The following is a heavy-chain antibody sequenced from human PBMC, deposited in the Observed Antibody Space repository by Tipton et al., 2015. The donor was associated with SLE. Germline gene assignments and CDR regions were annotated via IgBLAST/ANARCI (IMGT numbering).Heavy chain of an antibody. CDR3: AGWGSAIFDY. V-gene: IGHV4-34*01. D-gene: IGHD3-16*01. Sequence: TLSLTCAVYGGSFSGYYWSWIRQPPGKGLEWIGSIYYSGSTYYNPSLKSRVTISVDTSKNQFSLKLSSVTAADTAVYYCAGWGSAIFDYWGQGTLVTVSS. J-gene: IGHJ4*02. CDR1: GGSFSGYY. CDR2: IYYSGST.